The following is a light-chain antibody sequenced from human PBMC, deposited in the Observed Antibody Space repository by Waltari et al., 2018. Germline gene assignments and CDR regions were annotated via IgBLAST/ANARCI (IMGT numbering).Light chain of an antibody. CDR2: DAS. CDR3: QQYNNWPPWT. V-gene: IGKV3D-15*01. CDR1: ESVRTN. J-gene: IGKJ1*01. Sequence: EVVMTQSPATLSVSPGEGATVSCRASESVRTNVAWYQQTPGQAPRLIIYDASTRATGIPDRFSGSGSGTEFILSISSLQSEDFAIYYCQQYNNWPPWTFGQGTKVEIK.